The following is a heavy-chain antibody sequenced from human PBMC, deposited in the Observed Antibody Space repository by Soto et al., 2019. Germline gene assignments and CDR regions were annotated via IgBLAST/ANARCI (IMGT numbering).Heavy chain of an antibody. CDR2: ISNRGDT. Sequence: EVHLVESGGGLVQPGGSLRLSCTASGFIVSDTYMNWVRQAPGKGLEWVSVISNRGDTHYADSVRGRFSLSRDIADNTLHLQMNNLRVEDTAVYYWAREPRYCRGGSCSITGDAFDIWGQGTMVTVSS. CDR3: AREPRYCRGGSCSITGDAFDI. V-gene: IGHV3-66*01. CDR1: GFIVSDTY. D-gene: IGHD2-15*01. J-gene: IGHJ3*02.